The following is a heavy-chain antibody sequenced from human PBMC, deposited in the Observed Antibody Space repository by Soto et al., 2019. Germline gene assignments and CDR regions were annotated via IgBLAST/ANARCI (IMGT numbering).Heavy chain of an antibody. D-gene: IGHD1-26*01. CDR2: IYHSGMT. J-gene: IGHJ3*02. V-gene: IGHV4-31*03. Sequence: QVQLQESGPGLVKPSQTLSLTCTVSGGSISTGGYYWSWIRQHPGRGLEWIGYIYHSGMTFSNPSLQSRVAISIDTFKNKSSLRLSSVTAADTAVYYCATVRWELHDAFDIWGKGKMVSVSS. CDR3: ATVRWELHDAFDI. CDR1: GGSISTGGYY.